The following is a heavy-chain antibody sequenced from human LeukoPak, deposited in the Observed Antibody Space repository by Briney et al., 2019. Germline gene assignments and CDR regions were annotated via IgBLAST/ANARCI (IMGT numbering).Heavy chain of an antibody. CDR2: ISGSGGST. V-gene: IGHV3-23*01. J-gene: IGHJ3*02. CDR1: GFTFSSYG. Sequence: GGSLRLSCAASGFTFSSYGMSWVRQAPGKGLEWVSAISGSGGSTYYADSVKGRFTISRDNSKNTLYLQMNSLRAEDTAVYYCAKDQDPPDDYVWGNGAFDIWGQGTMVTVSS. CDR3: AKDQDPPDDYVWGNGAFDI. D-gene: IGHD3-16*01.